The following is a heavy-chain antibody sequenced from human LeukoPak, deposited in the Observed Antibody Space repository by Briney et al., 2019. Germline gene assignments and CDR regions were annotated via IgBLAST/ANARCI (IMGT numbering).Heavy chain of an antibody. CDR2: IYSGGST. CDR3: AREAAADFDY. J-gene: IGHJ4*02. V-gene: IGHV3-66*01. CDR1: GFTVSSKY. Sequence: GGSLRLSCAASGFTVSSKYMSWVRQAPGKGLEWVSIIYSGGSTYYADSVKGRFTISRDTSKNTLYLQMNSLRAEDTAVYYCAREAAADFDYWGQGTLVTVSS. D-gene: IGHD6-13*01.